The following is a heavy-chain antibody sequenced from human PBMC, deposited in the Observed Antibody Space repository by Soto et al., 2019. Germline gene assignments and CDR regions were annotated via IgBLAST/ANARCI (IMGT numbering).Heavy chain of an antibody. D-gene: IGHD3-22*01. CDR1: GGSISSGDYY. J-gene: IGHJ4*02. Sequence: QVQLQESGPGLVKPSQTLSLTCTVSGGSISSGDYYWNWIRQPPGKGLEWIGYIYYSGSTYYNPSLKSRVTISVDTSKNQFSLKLSSVTAADTAVYYCARQDYYDSSGYPYYFDYWGQGTLVTVSS. CDR3: ARQDYYDSSGYPYYFDY. CDR2: IYYSGST. V-gene: IGHV4-30-4*01.